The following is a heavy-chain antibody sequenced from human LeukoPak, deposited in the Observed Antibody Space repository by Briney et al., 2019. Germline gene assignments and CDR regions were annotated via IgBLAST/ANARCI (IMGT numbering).Heavy chain of an antibody. J-gene: IGHJ4*02. CDR3: ASSFFTGAYYYDSSGYCPGY. CDR1: GFTFSSYW. D-gene: IGHD3-22*01. V-gene: IGHV3-7*01. Sequence: GGSLRLSCAASGFTFSSYWMSWVRQAPGKGLEWVANIKQDGSEKYYVDSVKGRFTISRDNAKNSLYLQMNSLRAEDTAVYYCASSFFTGAYYYDSSGYCPGYWGQGTLVTVSS. CDR2: IKQDGSEK.